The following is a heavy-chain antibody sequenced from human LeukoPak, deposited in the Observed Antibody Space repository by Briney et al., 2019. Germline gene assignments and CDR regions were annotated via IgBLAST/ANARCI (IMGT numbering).Heavy chain of an antibody. CDR1: GDSISSSSYY. J-gene: IGHJ4*02. CDR3: ARQPRLHPFDY. CDR2: IFYSGSS. V-gene: IGHV4-39*01. D-gene: IGHD4-11*01. Sequence: PSETLSLTCTVSGDSISSSSYYWGWIRQPPGKGLEWIGYIFYSGSSFYNPSLKSRATISVDTSKNQFSLRLSSITAADTAVYYCARQPRLHPFDYWGQGTLVAVSS.